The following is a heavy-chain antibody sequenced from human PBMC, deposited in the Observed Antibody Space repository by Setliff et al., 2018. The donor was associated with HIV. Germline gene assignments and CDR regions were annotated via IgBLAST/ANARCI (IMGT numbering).Heavy chain of an antibody. D-gene: IGHD3-10*01. Sequence: ASVKVSCKASGYTFTKYDINWVRQATGQGLERMGWMNPNSGNTGYAQKFQGRVTITADESTSTAYMELSSLRSEDTAVYYCARPQFHPNYYGSGSYLRYYGMDVWGQGTTVTVSS. V-gene: IGHV1-8*03. CDR1: GYTFTKYD. J-gene: IGHJ6*02. CDR2: MNPNSGNT. CDR3: ARPQFHPNYYGSGSYLRYYGMDV.